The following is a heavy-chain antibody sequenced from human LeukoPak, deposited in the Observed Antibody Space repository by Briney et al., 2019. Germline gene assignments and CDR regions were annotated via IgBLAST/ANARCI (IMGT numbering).Heavy chain of an antibody. CDR1: GDSVSSNSAA. V-gene: IGHV6-1*01. J-gene: IGHJ4*02. CDR2: TYYRSKWYT. Sequence: SQTLSLTCAISGDSVSSNSAAWSWIRQSPSRGLEWLGRTYYRSKWYTEYAVSVKSRITINPDTSKDQFSLQLNSVTPEDTAVYYCARGSYTSTWFWGQGTLVTVSS. CDR3: ARGSYTSTWF. D-gene: IGHD6-13*01.